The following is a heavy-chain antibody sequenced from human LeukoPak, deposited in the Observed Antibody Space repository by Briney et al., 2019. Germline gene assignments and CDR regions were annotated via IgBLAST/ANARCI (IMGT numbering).Heavy chain of an antibody. CDR2: INPNNGGT. CDR1: GYTFTGYD. V-gene: IGHV1-2*06. D-gene: IGHD6-6*01. CDR3: ARNKEYSSSPIYY. J-gene: IGHJ4*02. Sequence: ASVKVSCKASGYTFTGYDIHWVRQAPGQGLEWMGRINPNNGGTNYAQKFRDRFTMTRDTSISTAYMELSSLRSEDTAVYYCARNKEYSSSPIYYWGQGTLVTASS.